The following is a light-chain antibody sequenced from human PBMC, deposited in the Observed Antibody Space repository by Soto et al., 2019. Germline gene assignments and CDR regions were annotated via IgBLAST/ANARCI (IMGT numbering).Light chain of an antibody. V-gene: IGLV1-44*01. CDR3: AAWDDSLSGRGV. Sequence: QSVLTQPPSASGTPGQRVTISCSGSSSNIGSNSVTWYQQLPGTAPRLLIYSNNQRPSRVPDRFSGSRSGTSASLAISGLQSEDEADYYCAAWDDSLSGRGVFGGGTKVTVL. CDR2: SNN. CDR1: SSNIGSNS. J-gene: IGLJ3*02.